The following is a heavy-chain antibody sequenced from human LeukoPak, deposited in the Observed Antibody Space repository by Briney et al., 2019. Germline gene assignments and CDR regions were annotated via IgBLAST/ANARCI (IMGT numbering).Heavy chain of an antibody. Sequence: TGGSLRLSCAASGFTFSNYDMSWVRQAPGKGLEWVSAIRRSGVNTYYADSVKGRFTTSRYTSKNTLYLQMNSLRAEDTAVYYCAKGGLWDWFDPWGQGTLVTVSS. CDR1: GFTFSNYD. V-gene: IGHV3-23*01. CDR2: IRRSGVNT. CDR3: AKGGLWDWFDP. D-gene: IGHD3-16*01. J-gene: IGHJ5*02.